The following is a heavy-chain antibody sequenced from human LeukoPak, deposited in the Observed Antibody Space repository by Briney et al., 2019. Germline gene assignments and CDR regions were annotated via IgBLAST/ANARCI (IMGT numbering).Heavy chain of an antibody. D-gene: IGHD6-6*01. CDR2: ISAYNGNT. V-gene: IGHV1-18*01. J-gene: IGHJ6*03. CDR1: GYTFTSYG. Sequence: ASVKVSCKASGYTFTSYGISWVRQAPGQGLEWMGWISAYNGNTNYAQKLQGRVTTTTDTSTSTAYMELRSLRSDDTAVYYCATHSTRIAVRPSDYYYYMDVWGKGTTVTVSS. CDR3: ATHSTRIAVRPSDYYYYMDV.